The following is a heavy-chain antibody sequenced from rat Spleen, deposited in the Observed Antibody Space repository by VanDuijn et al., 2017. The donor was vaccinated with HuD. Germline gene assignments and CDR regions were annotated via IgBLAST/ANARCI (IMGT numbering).Heavy chain of an antibody. D-gene: IGHD5-1*01. V-gene: IGHV6-13*01. CDR2: IKDKSNNYAP. Sequence: EVQFVETGGGLVQPGKSLKLTCATSGLIFSTAWMHWVRPSPDKRLEWIARIKDKSNNYAPDYVESVKGRFTISRDDSKSSVYLHMNRLKEEDTATYYCTTGLGARFDYWGQGVMVTVSS. CDR3: TTGLGARFDY. J-gene: IGHJ2*01. CDR1: GLIFSTAW.